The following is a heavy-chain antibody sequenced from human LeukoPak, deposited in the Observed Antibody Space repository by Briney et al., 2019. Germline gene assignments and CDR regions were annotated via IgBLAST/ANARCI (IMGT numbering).Heavy chain of an antibody. CDR1: GGSISSYY. Sequence: SETLSLTCTVSGGSISSYYWSWIRQPPGKGLEWIGSFYNSGSTYYSPSLKSRVTITGDTSKNQFSLKLTSVTAADTAIYYCVLMPGYWGQGTLVTVSS. CDR2: FYNSGST. J-gene: IGHJ4*02. V-gene: IGHV4-59*05. D-gene: IGHD2-2*01. CDR3: VLMPGY.